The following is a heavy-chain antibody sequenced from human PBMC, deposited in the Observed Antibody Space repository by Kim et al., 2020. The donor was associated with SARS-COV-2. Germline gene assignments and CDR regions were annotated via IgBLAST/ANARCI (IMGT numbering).Heavy chain of an antibody. D-gene: IGHD6-19*01. CDR3: AGDSFSGHFDY. Sequence: TDYSQSRKIRVTISVNTSKNQLSLKLSAVTAADTAVYYCAGDSFSGHFDYWGQGTLVTVSS. CDR2: T. J-gene: IGHJ4*02. V-gene: IGHV4-39*07.